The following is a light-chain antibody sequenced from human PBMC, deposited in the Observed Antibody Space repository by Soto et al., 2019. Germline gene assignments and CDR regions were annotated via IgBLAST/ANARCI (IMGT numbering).Light chain of an antibody. CDR3: QQYNSYSPYT. Sequence: DIPMTQSPSTLSASVGDRVTITCRASQSISSWXAXYQQKQGKAPKLLIYKAXSLESGVPSRFSGSGSGTEFTLTIXXXXPDDFATYYCQQYNSYSPYTFGQGTKLEIK. J-gene: IGKJ2*01. CDR2: KAX. CDR1: QSISSW. V-gene: IGKV1-5*03.